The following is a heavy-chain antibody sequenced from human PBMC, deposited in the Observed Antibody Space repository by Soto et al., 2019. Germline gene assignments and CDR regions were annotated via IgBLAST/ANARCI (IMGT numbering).Heavy chain of an antibody. Sequence: GGSLRLSCAASGFTFSNAWMNWVRQAPGKGLEWVGRIKSKTDGGATDYAAPVKGRFTISRDDSKNTLYLQMNSLKTEDTAVYYCTTALTRIVVVVAAIIWGQGTLVNVSS. D-gene: IGHD2-15*01. V-gene: IGHV3-15*07. CDR2: IKSKTDGGAT. CDR1: GFTFSNAW. CDR3: TTALTRIVVVVAAII. J-gene: IGHJ4*02.